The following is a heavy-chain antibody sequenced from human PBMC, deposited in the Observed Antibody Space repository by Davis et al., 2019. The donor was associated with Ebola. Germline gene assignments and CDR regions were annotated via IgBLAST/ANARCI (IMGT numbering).Heavy chain of an antibody. J-gene: IGHJ5*02. CDR2: IYYSGST. CDR1: GGSISSHY. CDR3: ARALNKYCSGGSCYVVWFDP. Sequence: PSETLSLTCTVSGGSISSHYWSWIRQPPGKGLEWIGYIYYSGSTNYNPSLKSRVTISVDTSKNQFSLKLSSVTAADTAVYYCARALNKYCSGGSCYVVWFDPWGQGTLVTVSS. D-gene: IGHD2-15*01. V-gene: IGHV4-59*11.